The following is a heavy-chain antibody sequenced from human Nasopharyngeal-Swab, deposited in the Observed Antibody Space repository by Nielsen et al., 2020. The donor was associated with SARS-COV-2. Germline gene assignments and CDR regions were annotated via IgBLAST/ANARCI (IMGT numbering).Heavy chain of an antibody. V-gene: IGHV3-23*01. D-gene: IGHD6-6*01. CDR3: AQEIRPNDY. J-gene: IGHJ4*02. CDR2: ISTSGNKL. Sequence: GESLKISCAASGFSFSNHGMSWVRQAPGKGLEWVSAISTSGNKLYYADSVRDRFTISRDNSKNTLYLQMNSLRAEDTAVYYCAQEIRPNDYWGQGTLVTVSS. CDR1: GFSFSNHG.